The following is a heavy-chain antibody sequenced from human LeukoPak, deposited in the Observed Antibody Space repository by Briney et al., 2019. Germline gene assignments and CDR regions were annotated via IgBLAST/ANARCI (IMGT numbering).Heavy chain of an antibody. CDR3: ARVYCSSTSCLPPYYYYYMDV. J-gene: IGHJ6*03. Sequence: SETLSLTCTVSGGSISSGDYYWSWIRQPPGKGLEWIGYIYYSGSTYYNPSLKSRVTISVDTSKNQFSLKLSSVTAADTAVYYCARVYCSSTSCLPPYYYYYMDVWGKGTTVTVSS. CDR2: IYYSGST. V-gene: IGHV4-30-4*08. D-gene: IGHD2-2*01. CDR1: GGSISSGDYY.